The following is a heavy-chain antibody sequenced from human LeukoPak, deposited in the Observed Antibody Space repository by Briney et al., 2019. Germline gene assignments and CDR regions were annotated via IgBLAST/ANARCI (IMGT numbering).Heavy chain of an antibody. CDR3: ARWERGHYVY. CDR2: IAAVGDT. J-gene: IGHJ4*02. Sequence: PGGSLRLPCAASGFTFSNYDMHWVRQPTGKGLEWVSAIAAVGDTYYPGYAKGRFTVSRDNAKNSMDLQMNSLRAGDTAVYYCARWERGHYVYWGQGTLVTVSS. CDR1: GFTFSNYD. V-gene: IGHV3-13*01. D-gene: IGHD3-3*01.